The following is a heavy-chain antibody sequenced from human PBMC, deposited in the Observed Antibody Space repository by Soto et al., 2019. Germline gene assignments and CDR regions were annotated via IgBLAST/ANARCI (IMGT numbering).Heavy chain of an antibody. Sequence: QVQLQESGPGLVKPSGTLSLTCAASSGSIFTTNWWSWVRQSPGRGLQWIGDIYHSGSPKYNPSLKRRVSISIDKSQDRFFLNLTSVTAADTAVYYWARKPDVATAKVGGGYVFDVWGQGTMVTVSS. CDR3: ARKPDVATAKVGGGYVFDV. CDR2: IYHSGSP. J-gene: IGHJ3*01. D-gene: IGHD3-16*01. V-gene: IGHV4-4*02. CDR1: SGSIFTTNW.